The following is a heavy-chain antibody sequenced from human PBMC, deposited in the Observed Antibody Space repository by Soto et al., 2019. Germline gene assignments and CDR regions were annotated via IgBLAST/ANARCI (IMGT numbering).Heavy chain of an antibody. V-gene: IGHV1-2*02. Sequence: QVQLVQSGAEVKKPGASVKVSCKTSGYTFNEYYIHWMRQVPGQGLEWMGWTNPNSGGTKFAKKFQGRLTVTSPTPTSTVYMELSRLRSDDTAVYYCARRLGGVGDYFSGMDVWGQGTAVTVS. CDR3: ARRLGGVGDYFSGMDV. CDR2: TNPNSGGT. J-gene: IGHJ6*02. CDR1: GYTFNEYY. D-gene: IGHD3-16*01.